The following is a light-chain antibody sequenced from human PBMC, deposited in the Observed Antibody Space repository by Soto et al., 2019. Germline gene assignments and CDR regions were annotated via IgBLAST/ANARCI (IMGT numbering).Light chain of an antibody. Sequence: QSVLTQPPSASGTPGQRVAISCSGSNSNIGSNHVNWYQQLPGTAPKLLIYGNNQRPPGVPDRFSGSRSGTSASLAISGLQSEDEADYYCAAWDDSLNGHVVFGGGTKVTVL. CDR1: NSNIGSNH. CDR2: GNN. CDR3: AAWDDSLNGHVV. V-gene: IGLV1-44*01. J-gene: IGLJ2*01.